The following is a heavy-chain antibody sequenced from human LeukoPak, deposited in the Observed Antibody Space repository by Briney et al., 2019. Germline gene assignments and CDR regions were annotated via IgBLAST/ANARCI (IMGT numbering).Heavy chain of an antibody. Sequence: GASVKVSCKASGYTFTSYAMHWVRQAPGQRLEWMGWINAGNGNTKYSQKFQGRVTITRDTSASTAYMELSSLRSEDTAVYYCARELVRGYSYYDYWGQGTLVTVSS. D-gene: IGHD5-18*01. CDR3: ARELVRGYSYYDY. CDR1: GYTFTSYA. CDR2: INAGNGNT. J-gene: IGHJ4*02. V-gene: IGHV1-3*01.